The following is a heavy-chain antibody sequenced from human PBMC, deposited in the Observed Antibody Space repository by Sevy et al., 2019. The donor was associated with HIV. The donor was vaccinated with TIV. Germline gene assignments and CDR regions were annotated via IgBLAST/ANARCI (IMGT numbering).Heavy chain of an antibody. CDR2: ISSSGSTI. CDR1: GFTFSDYY. Sequence: GGSLRLSCAASGFTFSDYYMTWIRQAPGKGLEWVSYISSSGSTIYYADSVKGRFTISRDNAKNSLYLQMNNLRAEDTAVYYCVRVAARGYYYGMDVWGQGTTVTVSS. D-gene: IGHD6-6*01. CDR3: VRVAARGYYYGMDV. V-gene: IGHV3-11*04. J-gene: IGHJ6*02.